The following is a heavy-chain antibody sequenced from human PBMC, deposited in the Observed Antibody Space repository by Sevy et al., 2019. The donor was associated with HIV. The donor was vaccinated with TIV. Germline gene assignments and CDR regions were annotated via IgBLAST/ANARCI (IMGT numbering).Heavy chain of an antibody. J-gene: IGHJ2*01. CDR3: AKHCIHDIADGWYFDL. CDR2: ISGGGGGT. CDR1: GFTFNNYA. V-gene: IGHV3-23*01. D-gene: IGHD6-13*01. Sequence: GGSLRLSCAASGFTFNNYAMSWVRQAPGKGLEGKGLEWVSTISGGGGGTYYADSVRGRFTISRDNSKNTLYLQVNSLRVEDTAVYYCAKHCIHDIADGWYFDLWGRGTLVTVSS.